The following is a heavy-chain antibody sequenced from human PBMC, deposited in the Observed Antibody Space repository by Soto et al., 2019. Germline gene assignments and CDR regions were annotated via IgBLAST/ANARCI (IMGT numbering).Heavy chain of an antibody. CDR3: ARERNTIFGVVISLDV. CDR1: GGSFSGYY. Sequence: SETLSLTCADYGGSFSGYYWSWIRQPPGKGLEWIGEINHSGSTNYNPSLKSRVTISVDTSKNQFSLKLSSVTAADTAVYYCARERNTIFGVVISLDVWGKGTTVTV. D-gene: IGHD3-3*01. CDR2: INHSGST. J-gene: IGHJ6*03. V-gene: IGHV4-34*01.